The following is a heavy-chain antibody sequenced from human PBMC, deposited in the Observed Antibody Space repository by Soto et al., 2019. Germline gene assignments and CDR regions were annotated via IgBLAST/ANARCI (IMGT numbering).Heavy chain of an antibody. J-gene: IGHJ4*02. CDR3: ARVGDSSGYYYGHYFYX. Sequence: PSETLSLTFTVSGGSISSVGYYWSWIRQHPGKGLEWIGYIYYSGSTYYNPSLKSRVTISVDTSKNQFSLKLSSATAADTAVYYCARVGDSSGYYYGHYFYXWGQVTLVTVSX. CDR2: IYYSGST. CDR1: GGSISSVGYY. V-gene: IGHV4-31*03. D-gene: IGHD3-22*01.